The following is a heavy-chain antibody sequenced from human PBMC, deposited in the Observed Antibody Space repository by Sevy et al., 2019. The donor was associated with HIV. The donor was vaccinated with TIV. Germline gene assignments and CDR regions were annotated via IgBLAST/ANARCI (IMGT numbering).Heavy chain of an antibody. Sequence: GGSLRLSCAASGFTFGTYTMNWVRQAPGKGLDWVSAISGSAGTTYYADSVQGRFTISRDNSKNRVYLQMNSLRVEDTAKYYCAKGDSTFYGMDAWGQGTTVTVSS. CDR3: AKGDSTFYGMDA. D-gene: IGHD6-13*01. V-gene: IGHV3-23*01. CDR1: GFTFGTYT. J-gene: IGHJ6*02. CDR2: ISGSAGTT.